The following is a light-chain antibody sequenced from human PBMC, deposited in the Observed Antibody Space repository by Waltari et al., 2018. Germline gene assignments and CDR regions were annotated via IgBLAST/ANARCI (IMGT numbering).Light chain of an antibody. CDR1: QSVSFS. CDR3: LQRKSWPPVT. V-gene: IGKV3-11*01. CDR2: DAL. Sequence: EIVLTQSPATLSLSPGDRATLSCRASQSVSFSLSWYQQKAGQAPRLVIYDALDRATGIPARLIGSGSGTDFNLTISRLEPEDFAVYFCLQRKSWPPVTFGGGTK. J-gene: IGKJ4*01.